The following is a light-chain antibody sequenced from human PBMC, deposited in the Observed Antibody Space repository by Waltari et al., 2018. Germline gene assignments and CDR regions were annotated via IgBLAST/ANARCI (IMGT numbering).Light chain of an antibody. CDR3: QQSYNTPRT. J-gene: IGKJ1*01. CDR1: QSISTY. CDR2: AAS. Sequence: DIQMTQSPSSLSSSVGDRVTIACRASQSISTYVNWYLHKPGKAPELLIYAASSLQTGVPSRFSGSGSGTDFTLTISSLQPEDFATYYCQQSYNTPRTFGQGTKVEIK. V-gene: IGKV1-39*01.